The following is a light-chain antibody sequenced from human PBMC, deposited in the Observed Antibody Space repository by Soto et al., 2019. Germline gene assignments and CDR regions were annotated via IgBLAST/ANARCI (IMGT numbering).Light chain of an antibody. CDR2: GAS. CDR3: QQSHDGPRT. CDR1: QTIYGY. J-gene: IGKJ1*01. V-gene: IGKV1-39*01. Sequence: DIQMTQSPSSLSASVGDRVSITCRASQTIYGYLNWYQQRPGKAPKLLIYGASNLQRGVPSRFSGSGSGTDFTLTISSLQPEDFATYYCQQSHDGPRTFGQGTKVEIK.